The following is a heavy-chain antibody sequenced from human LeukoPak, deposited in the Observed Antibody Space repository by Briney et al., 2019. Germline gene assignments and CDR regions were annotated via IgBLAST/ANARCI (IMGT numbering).Heavy chain of an antibody. CDR2: ISSNSVTK. J-gene: IGHJ4*02. D-gene: IGHD3-22*01. CDR3: AGPYDSSGYPDY. V-gene: IGHV3-48*01. CDR1: GVTVSSNY. Sequence: PGGSLRLSCAASGVTVSSNYMNWVRQAPGKGLEWVSYISSNSVTKFYADSVKGRFTISRDNAKNSLYLQMNSLRAEDTAVYYCAGPYDSSGYPDYWGQGTLVTVSS.